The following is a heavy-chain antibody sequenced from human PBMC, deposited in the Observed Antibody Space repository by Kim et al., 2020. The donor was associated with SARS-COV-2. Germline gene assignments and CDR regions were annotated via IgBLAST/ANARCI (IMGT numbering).Heavy chain of an antibody. V-gene: IGHV3-30*18. CDR1: GFTFSSYG. Sequence: GGSLRLSCAASGFTFSSYGMHWVRQAPGKGLEWVAVISYDGSNKYYADSVKGRFTISRDNSKNTLYLQMNSLRAEDTAVYYCAKDPAYCGGDCYYSSGGDEYFQHWGQGTLVTVSS. CDR3: AKDPAYCGGDCYYSSGGDEYFQH. J-gene: IGHJ1*01. D-gene: IGHD2-21*02. CDR2: ISYDGSNK.